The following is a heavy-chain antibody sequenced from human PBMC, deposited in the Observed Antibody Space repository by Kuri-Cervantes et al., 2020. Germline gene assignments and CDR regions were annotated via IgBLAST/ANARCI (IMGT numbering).Heavy chain of an antibody. CDR2: INPSGGST. Sequence: ASVKVSCKAPGYTFTSYYIHWVRQAPGQGLEWMGIINPSGGSTNYAQKFQGRVTMTRDTSTSTVYMELSSLRSEDTAVYYCARVGEAHTSGWNFDSWGQGTLVTVSS. V-gene: IGHV1-46*01. CDR3: ARVGEAHTSGWNFDS. CDR1: GYTFTSYY. J-gene: IGHJ4*02. D-gene: IGHD6-19*01.